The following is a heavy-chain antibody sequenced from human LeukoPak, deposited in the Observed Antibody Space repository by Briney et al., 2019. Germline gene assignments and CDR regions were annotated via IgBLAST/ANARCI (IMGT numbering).Heavy chain of an antibody. Sequence: SETLSLTCDVSGGSIDSTNWWNWVRQPPGKGLEGIGEIHHDGRINYNPSLKSRVTLSVDKSKNQFSLRLNSVTAADTAMYYCARSHDHLWGNYPDYWGQGTLVTVSS. CDR1: GGSIDSTNW. J-gene: IGHJ4*02. V-gene: IGHV4/OR15-8*01. D-gene: IGHD3-16*02. CDR2: IHHDGRI. CDR3: ARSHDHLWGNYPDY.